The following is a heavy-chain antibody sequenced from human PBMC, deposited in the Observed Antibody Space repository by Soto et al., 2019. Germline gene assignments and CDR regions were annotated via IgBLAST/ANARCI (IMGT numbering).Heavy chain of an antibody. Sequence: GGALRLSWEAPGLTFNLYRMDWVPQAPGKGMEWVSYISSSGSTIHYADSVKGRLTISRDNARNSLYLQMNSLTDEDTAIYYCARGDFLSSGWSAEYFQHWGQGTLVTVSS. V-gene: IGHV3-48*02. CDR2: ISSSGSTI. CDR3: ARGDFLSSGWSAEYFQH. J-gene: IGHJ1*01. CDR1: GLTFNLYR. D-gene: IGHD6-19*01.